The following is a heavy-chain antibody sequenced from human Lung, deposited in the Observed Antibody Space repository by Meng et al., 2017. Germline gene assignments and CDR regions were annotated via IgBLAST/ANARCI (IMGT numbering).Heavy chain of an antibody. CDR1: DYTCTGYG. CDR3: ARGTPGRSYSDY. Sequence: QVQPVQSGPEVKKPGASVKVPCKASDYTCTGYGVSWVRQAPGQGLEWMAWLGAHDGDTSHAPKFQGRVTVSADRPTATAYMELRSLRSDDTAVYYCARGTPGRSYSDYWGQGTLVTVSS. D-gene: IGHD3-10*01. V-gene: IGHV1-18*01. CDR2: LGAHDGDT. J-gene: IGHJ4*02.